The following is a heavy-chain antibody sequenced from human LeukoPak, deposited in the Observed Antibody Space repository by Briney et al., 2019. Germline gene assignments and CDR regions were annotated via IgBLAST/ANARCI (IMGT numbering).Heavy chain of an antibody. D-gene: IGHD3-16*01. CDR3: ARPHIAAYAYGFDV. CDR2: LCSGDST. J-gene: IGHJ3*01. Sequence: GGSLRLFCAASGFSVRSNCVSWVRQAPGKELEWVSVLCSGDSTYYADSATGRFIISRDNSKNTRYRQMGSLRGEDCAVYCGARPHIAAYAYGFDVWGQGAMVTVFS. V-gene: IGHV3-66*04. CDR1: GFSVRSNC.